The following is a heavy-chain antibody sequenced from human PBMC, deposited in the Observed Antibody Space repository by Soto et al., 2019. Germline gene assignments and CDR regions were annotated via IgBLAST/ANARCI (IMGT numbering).Heavy chain of an antibody. CDR1: GFTFSSYS. J-gene: IGHJ3*02. CDR2: ISSSSSYI. D-gene: IGHD7-27*01. CDR3: ARDINWGHDKSDAFDI. V-gene: IGHV3-21*01. Sequence: GGSLRLSCAASGFTFSSYSMNWVRQAPGKGLEWVSSISSSSSYIYYADSVKGRFTISRDNAKNSLYLQMNSLRAEDTAVYYCARDINWGHDKSDAFDIWGQGTMVTVSS.